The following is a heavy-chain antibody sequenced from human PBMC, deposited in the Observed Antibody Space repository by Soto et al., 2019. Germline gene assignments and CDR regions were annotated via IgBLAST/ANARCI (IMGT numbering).Heavy chain of an antibody. CDR2: MYTSGIT. D-gene: IGHD2-2*01. J-gene: IGHJ4*02. CDR3: ARDDKGVSAAMLY. Sequence: SETLSLTCTVSGDSVSGYYWYWIRQPAGKGLEWIGRMYTSGITNYSPSLKSRVTMSVDTSKNQFSLKLTSVTAADTAVYYCARDDKGVSAAMLYWGQGTLVTVSS. V-gene: IGHV4-4*07. CDR1: GDSVSGYY.